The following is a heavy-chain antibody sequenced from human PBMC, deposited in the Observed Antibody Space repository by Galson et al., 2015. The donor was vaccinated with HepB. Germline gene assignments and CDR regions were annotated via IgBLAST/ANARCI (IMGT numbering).Heavy chain of an antibody. J-gene: IGHJ4*02. CDR2: IIPIFGTA. D-gene: IGHD3-22*01. CDR3: ARAARGDYYDSSGYQYYFDY. CDR1: GGTLSSYA. Sequence: SVKVSCKASGGTLSSYAISWVRQAPGQGLEWMGGIIPIFGTANYAQKFQGRVTITADESTSTAYMELSSLRSEDTAVYYCARAARGDYYDSSGYQYYFDYWGQGTLVTVSS. V-gene: IGHV1-69*13.